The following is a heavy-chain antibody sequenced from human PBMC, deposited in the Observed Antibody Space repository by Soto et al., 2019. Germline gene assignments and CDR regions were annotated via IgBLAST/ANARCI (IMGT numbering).Heavy chain of an antibody. CDR3: ARGSRGFGEFPY. V-gene: IGHV4-4*02. CDR1: GGSISSSNW. J-gene: IGHJ4*02. Sequence: QVQLQESGPGLVKPSGTLSLTCAVSGGSISSSNWWSWVRQPPGKGLEWIGEIYHSGSTYYNPSLKSRVTRSVDRSKNQFSLKLSSVTAADTAVYYCARGSRGFGEFPYWGQGTLVTVSS. CDR2: IYHSGST. D-gene: IGHD3-10*01.